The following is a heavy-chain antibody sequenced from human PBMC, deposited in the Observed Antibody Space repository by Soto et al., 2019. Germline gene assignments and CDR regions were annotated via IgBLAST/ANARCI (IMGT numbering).Heavy chain of an antibody. J-gene: IGHJ6*02. Sequence: ASVKVSCKASGYTFTGYYVHWVRQAPGQGLEWMGWINPNSGDTYLAQRFQGRVTMNRDTSIGTAYMELRGLTSDDTAEYYCAKGGAIVAAGTRVYLYNAMDAWGQGPTGNGSS. CDR2: INPNSGDT. D-gene: IGHD1-26*01. CDR3: AKGGAIVAAGTRVYLYNAMDA. CDR1: GYTFTGYY. V-gene: IGHV1-2*02.